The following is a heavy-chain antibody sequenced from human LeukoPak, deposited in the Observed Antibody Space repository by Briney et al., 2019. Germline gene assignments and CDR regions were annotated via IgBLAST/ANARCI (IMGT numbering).Heavy chain of an antibody. CDR2: ISDSGGST. Sequence: GGSLRLSCAASGFTFRNYAMSWVRQAPGKGLEWVSGISDSGGSTYYADSVKGRFTISRDNSKNTLYLQMSSLRVEDTAVYYCAKSASTSDWYFDYWGQGTLVTVSS. J-gene: IGHJ4*02. D-gene: IGHD6-19*01. CDR3: AKSASTSDWYFDY. CDR1: GFTFRNYA. V-gene: IGHV3-23*01.